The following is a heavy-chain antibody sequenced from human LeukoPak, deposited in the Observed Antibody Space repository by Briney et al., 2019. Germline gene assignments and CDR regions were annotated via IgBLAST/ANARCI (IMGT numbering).Heavy chain of an antibody. V-gene: IGHV3-15*01. CDR1: GFNFSNAW. Sequence: GGSLRLSCVASGFNFSNAWMSWVRQAPGKGLEWVGRIKSKTYGGTTDYAAPVKGRFTISRDDSKNTLYLEMNSLKTEDTAVYYCTTVGLSGYYDSRGYYYFDYWGQGTLVTVSS. D-gene: IGHD3-22*01. CDR3: TTVGLSGYYDSRGYYYFDY. J-gene: IGHJ4*02. CDR2: IKSKTYGGTT.